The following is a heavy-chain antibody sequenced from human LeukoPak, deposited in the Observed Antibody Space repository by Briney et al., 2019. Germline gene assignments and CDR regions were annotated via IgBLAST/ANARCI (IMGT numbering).Heavy chain of an antibody. CDR2: INHSGST. V-gene: IGHV4-34*01. D-gene: IGHD5-18*01. CDR1: GGSFSGYY. Sequence: NPSETLSLTCAVYGGSFSGYYWSWIRQPPGKGLEWIAEINHSGSTNYNPSLKSRVTISVDTSKNQFSLKLSSVTAAGTAVYYCARWEGYSYGYFDYWGQGTLVTVSS. J-gene: IGHJ4*02. CDR3: ARWEGYSYGYFDY.